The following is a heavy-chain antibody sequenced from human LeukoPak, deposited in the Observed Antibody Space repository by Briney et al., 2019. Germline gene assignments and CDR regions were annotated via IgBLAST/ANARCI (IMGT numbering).Heavy chain of an antibody. V-gene: IGHV1-2*02. Sequence: PSVKVSCKASGYTFTGYQMHWVRQAPGQGLEWMGWINPNSGGTNYVQKFQGRVTMTRDTSISTAYMELSRLRSDDTAVYYCAREGNSLYWGQGTLVTVSS. J-gene: IGHJ4*02. CDR1: GYTFTGYQ. CDR3: AREGNSLY. D-gene: IGHD5-24*01. CDR2: INPNSGGT.